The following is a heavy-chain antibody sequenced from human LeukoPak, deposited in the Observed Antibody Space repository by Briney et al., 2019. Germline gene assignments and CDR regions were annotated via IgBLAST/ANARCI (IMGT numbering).Heavy chain of an antibody. CDR3: AKSSGSGFDH. V-gene: IGHV3-30*18. CDR1: GFIFNYYG. D-gene: IGHD1-26*01. CDR2: ISYDGKNI. J-gene: IGHJ4*02. Sequence: GGSLRLSCAASGFIFNYYGMHWVRQAPGKGLEWVAVISYDGKNIYYADSVKGRFTISRDNSKNVVYLQMNSLRTDDTAVYFCAKSSGSGFDHWGQGTLVTASS.